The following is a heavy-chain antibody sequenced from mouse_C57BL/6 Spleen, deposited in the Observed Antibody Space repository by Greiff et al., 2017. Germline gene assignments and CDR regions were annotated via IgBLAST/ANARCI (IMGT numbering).Heavy chain of an antibody. V-gene: IGHV14-2*01. J-gene: IGHJ4*01. Sequence: VQLQQSGAELVKPGASVKLSCTASGFNIKDYYMHWVKQRTEQGLEWIGRIDPEDGDTKYAPKFPGQATITADTSSNPAYLQLSSVTAEDTAVYYGARGNYYGSSGEAMDYWGQGTSVTVSS. CDR1: GFNIKDYY. D-gene: IGHD1-1*01. CDR3: ARGNYYGSSGEAMDY. CDR2: IDPEDGDT.